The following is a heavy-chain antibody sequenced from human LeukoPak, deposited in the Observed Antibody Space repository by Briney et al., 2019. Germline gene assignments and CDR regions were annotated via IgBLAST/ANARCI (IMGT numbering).Heavy chain of an antibody. CDR1: GYTFTGYY. CDR2: INPNSGGT. J-gene: IGHJ6*04. Sequence: ASVKVSCKASGYTFTGYYMHWGRQAPGQGLEWMGWINPNSGGTNYAQKFQGWVTMTRDTSISTAYMELSRLRSDDTAVYYCARGPPMDDYQGFYYYYGMDVGGKGTTVTVSS. V-gene: IGHV1-2*04. D-gene: IGHD2-2*01. CDR3: ARGPPMDDYQGFYYYYGMDV.